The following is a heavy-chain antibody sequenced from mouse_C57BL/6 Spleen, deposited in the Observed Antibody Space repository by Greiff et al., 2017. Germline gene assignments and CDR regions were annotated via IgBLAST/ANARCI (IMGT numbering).Heavy chain of an antibody. CDR3: ARNCHGYDGGLFDY. CDR2: IWSGGST. J-gene: IGHJ2*01. CDR1: GFSLTSYG. V-gene: IGHV2-2*01. D-gene: IGHD2-2*01. Sequence: VQLQQSGPGLVQPSPSLSITCTVSGFSLTSYGVHWVRQSPGKGLEWLGVIWSGGSTDYTAAFISRLSISKDNYKSQVFFKMNSLQADETAIYYCARNCHGYDGGLFDYWGQGTTLTVSS.